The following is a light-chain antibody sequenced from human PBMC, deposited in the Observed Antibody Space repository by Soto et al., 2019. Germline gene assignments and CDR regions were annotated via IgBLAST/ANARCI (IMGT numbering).Light chain of an antibody. CDR3: QQYGSSPLT. CDR2: GAS. J-gene: IGKJ3*01. V-gene: IGKV3-20*01. CDR1: QSVYSNY. Sequence: EIVLTQSPGTLSLSPGEQATLSCRASQSVYSNYLAWYQQQPGQAPRLLIYGASSRATGIPDRFSGSGSGTDFTLTINRLGPEDFAVYFCQQYGSSPLTFGPGNKVDI.